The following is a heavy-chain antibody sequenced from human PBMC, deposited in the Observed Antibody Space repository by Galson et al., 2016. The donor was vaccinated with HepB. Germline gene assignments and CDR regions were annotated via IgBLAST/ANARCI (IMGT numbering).Heavy chain of an antibody. V-gene: IGHV3-23*01. CDR1: GFTFSNYD. CDR2: ISGSGAST. Sequence: SLRLSCAASGFTFSNYDMSWVRQAPGRGLEWVSGISGSGASTTYADSVKGRFTISRDNSKNALHLQMNGLRAEDTAMYFCARHFGGSYLGQGTLVTVSS. D-gene: IGHD4-23*01. J-gene: IGHJ4*02. CDR3: ARHFGGSY.